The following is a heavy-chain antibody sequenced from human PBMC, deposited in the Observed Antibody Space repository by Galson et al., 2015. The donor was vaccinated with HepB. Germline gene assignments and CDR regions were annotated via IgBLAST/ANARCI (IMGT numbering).Heavy chain of an antibody. J-gene: IGHJ4*02. CDR1: GGTFSSYA. D-gene: IGHD5-24*01. CDR2: IIPIFGTA. Sequence: SVKVSCKASGGTFSSYAISWVRQAPGQGLEWMGGIIPIFGTANYAQKFQGRVTITADKPTSTADMELSSLRSEDTAVYYCAFRDGYNYPLDYWGQGTLVTVSS. CDR3: AFRDGYNYPLDY. V-gene: IGHV1-69*06.